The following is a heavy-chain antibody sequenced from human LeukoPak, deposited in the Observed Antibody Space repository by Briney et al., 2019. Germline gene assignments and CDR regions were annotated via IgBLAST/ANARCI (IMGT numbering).Heavy chain of an antibody. J-gene: IGHJ6*02. D-gene: IGHD3-16*01. V-gene: IGHV3-7*03. CDR1: GFTFSSYW. CDR2: INHNGNVN. Sequence: GGSLRLSCAASGFTFSSYWMNWARQAPGKGPEWVASINHNGNVNYYVDSVKGRFTISRDNAKNSLYLQMSNLRAEDTAVYFCARGGGLDVWGQGATVTVSS. CDR3: ARGGGLDV.